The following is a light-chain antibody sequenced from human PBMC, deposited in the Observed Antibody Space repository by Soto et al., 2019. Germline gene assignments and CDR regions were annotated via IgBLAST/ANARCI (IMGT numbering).Light chain of an antibody. J-gene: IGLJ1*01. CDR2: DVS. CDR1: SSDVGGYNY. Sequence: SVLTQPASVSGSPGQSITISCTVTSSDVGGYNYVSWYQQPPGKAPNLMIYDVSNRPSGVSNRFSVSKSGNTASLTISGLQAEDEADYYCSSYTSSSTYVFGPGTKVTVL. CDR3: SSYTSSSTYV. V-gene: IGLV2-14*01.